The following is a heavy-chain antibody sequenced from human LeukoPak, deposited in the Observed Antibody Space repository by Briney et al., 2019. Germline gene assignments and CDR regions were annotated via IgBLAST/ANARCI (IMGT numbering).Heavy chain of an antibody. CDR3: AKQLGYCSRGTCYFDS. J-gene: IGHJ4*01. V-gene: IGHV3-23*01. Sequence: PGGSLRLSCAASGFTFSNSAMSWARQAPGKGLEWTSAISDSGGSTYSADPVKGRFTISRDNSKNTLYLQMNSLRDEDTALYYCAKQLGYCSRGTCYFDSWGQGTLVTVSS. CDR1: GFTFSNSA. D-gene: IGHD2-2*01. CDR2: ISDSGGST.